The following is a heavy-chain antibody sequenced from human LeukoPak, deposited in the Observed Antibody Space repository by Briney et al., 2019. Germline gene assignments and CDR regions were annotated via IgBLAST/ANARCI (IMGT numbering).Heavy chain of an antibody. CDR2: ISGTGDNT. V-gene: IGHV3-23*01. CDR3: AKDTMFYDILTGYPHFDY. CDR1: GFTFGSYA. J-gene: IGHJ4*02. D-gene: IGHD3-9*01. Sequence: GGSLRLSCAASGFTFGSYAMSWVRQAPGKGLEWVSAISGTGDNTHYADSVKGRFTISRDNSKNTLYLQMNTLRAEDTAVYYCAKDTMFYDILTGYPHFDYWGQGTLVTVSS.